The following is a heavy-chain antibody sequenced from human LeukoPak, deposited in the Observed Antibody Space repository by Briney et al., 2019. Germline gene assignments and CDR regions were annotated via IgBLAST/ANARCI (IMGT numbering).Heavy chain of an antibody. CDR3: ARGDYDFWSGSHDPFDI. Sequence: SETLSLTCTVSGGSISTYYWNWIRQPPGKALEWIGYISYSGSTNYNPSLRSRVTMSSDTSKNQFSLKLKSVTAADTAVYFCARGDYDFWSGSHDPFDIWGQGIRVTVSS. CDR1: GGSISTYY. CDR2: ISYSGST. J-gene: IGHJ3*02. D-gene: IGHD3-3*01. V-gene: IGHV4-59*01.